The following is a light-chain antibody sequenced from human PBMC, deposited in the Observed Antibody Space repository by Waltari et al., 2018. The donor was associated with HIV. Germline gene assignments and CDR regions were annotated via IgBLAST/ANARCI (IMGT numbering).Light chain of an antibody. CDR3: QQYTNWPYT. CDR1: QSLSSY. Sequence: EIVMTQSPATLSVSPGERATLSCRASQSLSSYLAWYQQKPGQAPRLLISGASTRATGIPARFTGRGSGTEFTLIISRLQSEDFAVYFCQQYTNWPYTFGQGTKLDIK. V-gene: IGKV3-15*01. CDR2: GAS. J-gene: IGKJ2*01.